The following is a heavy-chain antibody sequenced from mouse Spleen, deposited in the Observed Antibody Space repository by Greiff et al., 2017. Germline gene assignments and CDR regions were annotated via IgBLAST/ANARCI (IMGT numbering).Heavy chain of an antibody. CDR2: IDPSDSYT. CDR1: GYTFTSYW. Sequence: QVQLKQSGAELVKPGASVKLSCKASGYTFTSYWMQWVKQRPGQGLEWIGEIDPSDSYTNYNQKFKGKATLTVDTSSSTAYMQLSSLTSEDSAVYYCATTMITTNYAMDYWGQGTSVTVSS. J-gene: IGHJ4*01. CDR3: ATTMITTNYAMDY. D-gene: IGHD2-4*01. V-gene: IGHV1-50*01.